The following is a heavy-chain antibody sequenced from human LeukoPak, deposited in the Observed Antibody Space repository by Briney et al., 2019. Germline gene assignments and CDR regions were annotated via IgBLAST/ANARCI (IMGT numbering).Heavy chain of an antibody. CDR1: GFTFSSYW. CDR2: IKQDGSEK. D-gene: IGHD2-2*01. CDR3: ARDRSSTSPIQLYH. J-gene: IGHJ5*02. V-gene: IGHV3-7*03. Sequence: GGSLRLSCAASGFTFSSYWMSWVRQAPGKGLEWVANIKQDGSEKYYVDSVKGRFTISRDNAKNSLYLQMNSLRAEDTAVYYCARDRSSTSPIQLYHWGQGTLVTVSS.